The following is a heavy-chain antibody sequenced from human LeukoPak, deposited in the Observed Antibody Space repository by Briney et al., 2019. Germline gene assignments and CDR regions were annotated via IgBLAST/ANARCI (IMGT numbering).Heavy chain of an antibody. CDR2: ISVYNDNT. D-gene: IGHD4-17*01. CDR1: GYTFNKYS. V-gene: IGHV1-18*01. Sequence: ASVKVSCKTSGYTFNKYSITWVRQAPGQGLEWMRWISVYNDNTNYAQSLQGRVTMTTDTSTSTAYMELRSLRSDDTAVYYCARGKSVTTLLNWFDPWGQGTLVIVSS. CDR3: ARGKSVTTLLNWFDP. J-gene: IGHJ5*02.